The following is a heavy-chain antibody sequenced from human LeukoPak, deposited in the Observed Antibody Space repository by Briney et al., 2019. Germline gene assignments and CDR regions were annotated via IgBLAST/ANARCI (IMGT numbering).Heavy chain of an antibody. V-gene: IGHV4-61*02. CDR1: GGSISSGSYY. D-gene: IGHD2-2*01. CDR2: IYTSGST. J-gene: IGHJ6*03. Sequence: SQTLSLTCTVSGGSISSGSYYWSWLRQPAGKGLEWIGRIYTSGSTNYNPSLKSRVTISVDTSKNQFSLKLSSVTAADTAVYYCARGVVPAAPYYMDVWGKGTTVTISS. CDR3: ARGVVPAAPYYMDV.